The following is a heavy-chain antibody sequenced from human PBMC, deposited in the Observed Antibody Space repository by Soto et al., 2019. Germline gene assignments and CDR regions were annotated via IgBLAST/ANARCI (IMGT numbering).Heavy chain of an antibody. J-gene: IGHJ6*02. D-gene: IGHD2-15*01. Sequence: EVQLLESGGSLVQPGGSLRLSCAASGFTFSRYAMNWVRQAPGKGLEWVSAVSDSGGNTYYADSVKGRFTISRDNSKNSMYLQMNSLRAEDTAIYYCAKDAYCSGAGCFLNPGMDVWGQGTTVTVSS. CDR3: AKDAYCSGAGCFLNPGMDV. CDR2: VSDSGGNT. V-gene: IGHV3-23*01. CDR1: GFTFSRYA.